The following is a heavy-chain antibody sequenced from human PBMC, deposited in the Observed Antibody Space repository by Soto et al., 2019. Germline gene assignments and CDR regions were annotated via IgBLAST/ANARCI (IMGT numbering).Heavy chain of an antibody. CDR3: ARRLDSSGYYYFDY. Sequence: SETLSLTCTVSGGSISSSSYYWGWIRQPPGKGLEWIGSIYYSGSTYYNPSLKSRVTISVDTSKNQFSLKLSSVTAADTAVYYCARRLDSSGYYYFDYWGQGTLVTVSS. J-gene: IGHJ4*02. CDR1: GGSISSSSYY. CDR2: IYYSGST. V-gene: IGHV4-39*01. D-gene: IGHD3-22*01.